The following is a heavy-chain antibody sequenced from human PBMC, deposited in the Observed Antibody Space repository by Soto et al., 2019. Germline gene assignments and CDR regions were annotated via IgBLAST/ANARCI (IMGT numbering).Heavy chain of an antibody. D-gene: IGHD2-2*01. Sequence: SETLSLTCTVSGGSISNPSYYWGWVRQPPGKGLEWIGDIFYTGRTYYSPSLKSRVTISIDTSKKQFSLNLTSVTAADTAVYYCARGAVGRYCSSTSGYPYYYYYYGMDVWGQGTMVTVSS. CDR2: IFYTGRT. CDR1: GGSISNPSYY. CDR3: ARGAVGRYCSSTSGYPYYYYYYGMDV. J-gene: IGHJ6*02. V-gene: IGHV4-39*01.